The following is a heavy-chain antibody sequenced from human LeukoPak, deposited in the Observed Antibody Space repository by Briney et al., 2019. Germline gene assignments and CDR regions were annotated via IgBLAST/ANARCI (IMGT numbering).Heavy chain of an antibody. D-gene: IGHD3-10*01. V-gene: IGHV1-24*01. CDR3: ATGGDEEGSPQIYYFDY. Sequence: ASVKLSCKVSGYTLTELSMHWVRQAPGKGLQWRGGFDPEDGETIYAQKFQGRVTMTEDTSTDTAYMELSSLRSEDTAVYYCATGGDEEGSPQIYYFDYWGQGTLVTVSS. CDR2: FDPEDGET. CDR1: GYTLTELS. J-gene: IGHJ4*02.